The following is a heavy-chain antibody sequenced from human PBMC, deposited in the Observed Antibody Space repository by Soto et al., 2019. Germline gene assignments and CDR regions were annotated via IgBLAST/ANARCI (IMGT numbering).Heavy chain of an antibody. Sequence: GGSLRLSCAASGFTFSLYGMHWVRQAPGKGLEWVAAIWDDGRRKDCADSVKDRLFISRDNSKNTLYLQLDSLRPEDTAVYYCATWQGSLNFPYWGQGTLVTVSS. V-gene: IGHV3-33*01. CDR1: GFTFSLYG. J-gene: IGHJ4*02. CDR2: IWDDGRRK. CDR3: ATWQGSLNFPY.